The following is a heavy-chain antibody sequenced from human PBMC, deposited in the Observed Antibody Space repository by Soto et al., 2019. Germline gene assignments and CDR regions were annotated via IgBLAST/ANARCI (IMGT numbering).Heavy chain of an antibody. CDR1: GGTISSWY. V-gene: IGHV4-59*08. J-gene: IGHJ4*02. CDR3: ASRYGSAIDY. CDR2: IYYSGST. D-gene: IGHD1-26*01. Sequence: QVQLQESGPGLVKPSETLSLTCTVSGGTISSWYWSWIRQPPGKGLEWIGYIYYSGSTNCNPSLKSRVTISVDTSKNQVSLKLSSVTAADTAVYYCASRYGSAIDYWGQGTLVTVSS.